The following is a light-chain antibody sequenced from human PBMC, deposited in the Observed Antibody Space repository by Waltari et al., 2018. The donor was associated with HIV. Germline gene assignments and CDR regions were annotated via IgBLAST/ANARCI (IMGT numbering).Light chain of an antibody. CDR2: GDN. V-gene: IGLV3-9*01. CDR1: SIGSIN. J-gene: IGLJ3*02. Sequence: SYELTQPLSVSVALGQTARITCGGDSIGSINVHWYQQKPGQAPVLVIYGDNNRPSGIPERFSGSNSGNTATLTISRAQAGDEADYYCQVSDTGTAVFGGGTKLTVL. CDR3: QVSDTGTAV.